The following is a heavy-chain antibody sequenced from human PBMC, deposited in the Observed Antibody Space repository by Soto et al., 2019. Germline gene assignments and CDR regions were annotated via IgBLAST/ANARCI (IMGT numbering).Heavy chain of an antibody. CDR2: ISYDGSNK. CDR3: AKDRDYSNYFDY. V-gene: IGHV3-30*18. CDR1: GLNFSRYG. Sequence: GGSLRVSCAAAGLNFSRYGRHWVRQAPGKGLEWVAVISYDGSNKYYADSVKGRFTISRDNSKNTLYLQMNSLRAEDTAVYHCAKDRDYSNYFDYWGQGALVTVSS. D-gene: IGHD4-4*01. J-gene: IGHJ4*02.